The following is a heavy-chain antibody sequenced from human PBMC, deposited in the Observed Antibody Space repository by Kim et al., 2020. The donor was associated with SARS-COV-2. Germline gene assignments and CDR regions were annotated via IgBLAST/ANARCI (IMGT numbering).Heavy chain of an antibody. J-gene: IGHJ6*03. CDR3: ARQVYCSSTSCPRYYYYYSMDV. CDR1: GYSFTNYW. CDR2: IYPGDSDT. D-gene: IGHD2-2*01. Sequence: GESLKISCKGSGYSFTNYWIGWVRQMPGKGLEWMGIIYPGDSDTRYSPSFQGQVTISADKSISTAYLQWSSLKASDTAMYYCARQVYCSSTSCPRYYYYYSMDVWGKGTPVTVSS. V-gene: IGHV5-51*01.